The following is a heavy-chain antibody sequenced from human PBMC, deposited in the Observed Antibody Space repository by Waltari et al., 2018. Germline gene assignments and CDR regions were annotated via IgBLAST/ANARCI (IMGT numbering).Heavy chain of an antibody. J-gene: IGHJ4*02. D-gene: IGHD2-8*01. CDR3: ATTYCTSFSCPAALDN. CDR1: GGSTSSGGSS. Sequence: LQLQESGSGLVKPSQTLSLFCGVSGGSTSSGGSSWNWIRQPPGKGLEWIGYVYHSGSTYYNPSLKSRVTISLDRSNNQFSLKLSSATAADTAVYYCATTYCTSFSCPAALDNWGQGTLVTVSS. V-gene: IGHV4-30-2*01. CDR2: VYHSGST.